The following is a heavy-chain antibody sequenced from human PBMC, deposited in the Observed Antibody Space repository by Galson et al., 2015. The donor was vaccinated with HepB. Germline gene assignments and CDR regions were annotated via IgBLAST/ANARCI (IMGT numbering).Heavy chain of an antibody. Sequence: SLRLSCAASGFTFSSYAMSWVRQATGKGLEWVSAISGSGGSTYYADSVKGRFTISRDNSKNTLYLQMNSLRAEDTAVYYCAKDQRGIVPGGPDYWGQGTLVTVSS. J-gene: IGHJ4*02. CDR3: AKDQRGIVPGGPDY. CDR2: ISGSGGST. D-gene: IGHD2-2*01. CDR1: GFTFSSYA. V-gene: IGHV3-23*01.